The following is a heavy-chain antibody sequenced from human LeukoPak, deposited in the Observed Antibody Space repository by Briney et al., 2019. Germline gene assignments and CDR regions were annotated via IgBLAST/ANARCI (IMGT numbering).Heavy chain of an antibody. CDR3: AREGEKATVTSAFGY. CDR2: ISSSSSYI. V-gene: IGHV3-21*01. D-gene: IGHD4-17*01. Sequence: PGGSLRLSCAASGFTFSSYSMNWVRQAPGKGLEWVSSISSSSSYIYYADSVKGRFTISRDNAKNSLYLQMNGLGGEDTAVYYCAREGEKATVTSAFGYWGQGTLVTVSS. CDR1: GFTFSSYS. J-gene: IGHJ4*02.